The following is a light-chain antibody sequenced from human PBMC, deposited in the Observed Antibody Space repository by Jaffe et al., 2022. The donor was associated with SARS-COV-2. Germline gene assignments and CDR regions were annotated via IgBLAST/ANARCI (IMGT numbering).Light chain of an antibody. CDR2: DAS. Sequence: EIVLTQSPATLSLSPGERATLSCRASQSVSSSLAWYQQKPGQAPRLLIYDASNRATGIPARFSGTGSGTDFTLTINSLEPEDFAVYYCQQRGDWPPWTFGQGTKVEIK. J-gene: IGKJ1*01. V-gene: IGKV3-11*01. CDR1: QSVSSS. CDR3: QQRGDWPPWT.